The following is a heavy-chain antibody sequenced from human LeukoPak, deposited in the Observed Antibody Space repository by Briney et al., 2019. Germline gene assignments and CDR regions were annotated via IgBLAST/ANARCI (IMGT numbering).Heavy chain of an antibody. J-gene: IGHJ3*02. V-gene: IGHV4-31*03. Sequence: SQTLSLTCTVSGGSISGGGYYWSWIRQHPGKGLEWIGYIYYSGSTYYNPSLKSRVTISVDTSKNQFSLKLSSVTAADTAVYYCARDPIYYDSSGPKVGAFDIWGQGTMVTVSS. D-gene: IGHD3-22*01. CDR3: ARDPIYYDSSGPKVGAFDI. CDR2: IYYSGST. CDR1: GGSISGGGYY.